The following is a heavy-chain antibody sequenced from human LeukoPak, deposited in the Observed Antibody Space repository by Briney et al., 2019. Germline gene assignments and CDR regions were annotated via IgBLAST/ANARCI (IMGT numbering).Heavy chain of an antibody. D-gene: IGHD6-6*01. J-gene: IGHJ4*02. CDR1: GGSISSGGYY. CDR3: ARGREGQLGDFDY. V-gene: IGHV4-31*03. CDR2: IYYSGST. Sequence: SQTLSLTCTVSGGSISSGGYYWSWIRQHPGKGLEWIGYIYYSGSTYYNPSLKSRVTISVDTSKNQFSLKLSSVTAADTAVYYCARGREGQLGDFDYWGQGTLVTVSS.